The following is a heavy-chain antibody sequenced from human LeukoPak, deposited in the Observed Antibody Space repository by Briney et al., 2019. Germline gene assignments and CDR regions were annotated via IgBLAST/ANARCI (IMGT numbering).Heavy chain of an antibody. CDR1: GFTFSSYS. V-gene: IGHV3-21*01. Sequence: GGSLRLSCAAPGFTFSSYSMNWVRQAPGKGLEWVSSITSRSSYTFYADSVKGRFTISRDNTKNSLYLQMNSLRAEDTAVYYCARGRYNWRGEGENWFDPWGQGTLVTVSS. J-gene: IGHJ5*02. CDR2: ITSRSSYT. CDR3: ARGRYNWRGEGENWFDP. D-gene: IGHD1-20*01.